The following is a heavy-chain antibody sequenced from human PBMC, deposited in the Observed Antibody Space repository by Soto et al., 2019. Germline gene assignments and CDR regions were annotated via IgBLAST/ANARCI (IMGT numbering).Heavy chain of an antibody. CDR3: AKDFGYCSGGSCYSHNYYYYYGMDV. CDR2: ISWDGGST. D-gene: IGHD2-15*01. CDR1: GFTFDDYT. J-gene: IGHJ6*02. V-gene: IGHV3-43*01. Sequence: GGSLRLSCAASGFTFDDYTMHWVRQAPGKGLEWVSLISWDGGSTYYADSVKGRFTISRDNSKNSLYLQMNSLRTEDTALYYCAKDFGYCSGGSCYSHNYYYYYGMDVWGQGTTVTVSS.